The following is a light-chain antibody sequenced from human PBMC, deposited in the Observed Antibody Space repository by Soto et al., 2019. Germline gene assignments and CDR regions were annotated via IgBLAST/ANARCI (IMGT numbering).Light chain of an antibody. CDR1: QSVSGW. V-gene: IGKV1-27*01. Sequence: DIQMTQSPSTLSASVGDTVTVTCRASQSVSGWLAWYQQKPGQVPKLLIYVASTLQSGVPSRFSGSGSGTDFTLTISSLQPEDVATYYCQKCKVAPFTFGGGTKVDIK. CDR2: VAS. CDR3: QKCKVAPFT. J-gene: IGKJ4*01.